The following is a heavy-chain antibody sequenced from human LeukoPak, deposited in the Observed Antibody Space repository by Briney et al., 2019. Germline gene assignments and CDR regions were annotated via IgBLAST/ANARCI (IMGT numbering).Heavy chain of an antibody. CDR1: GYTFTSYA. CDR2: INAGNGNT. J-gene: IGHJ4*02. V-gene: IGHV1-3*01. Sequence: ASVKVSCEASGYTFTSYAMHWVRQAPGQRLEWMGWINAGNGNTKYSQKFQGRVTITRDTSASTAYMELSSLRSEDTAVYYCARDPVVQYYLDYWGQGTLVTVSS. CDR3: ARDPVVQYYLDY.